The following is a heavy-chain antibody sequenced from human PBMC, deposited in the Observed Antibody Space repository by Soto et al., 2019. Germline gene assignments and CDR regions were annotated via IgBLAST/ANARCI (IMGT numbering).Heavy chain of an antibody. CDR1: GFTFPNYA. V-gene: IGHV3-23*01. J-gene: IGHJ4*02. CDR3: AKGPVAGTGNYFEY. D-gene: IGHD6-19*01. Sequence: RGSLRLSCAASGFTFPNYAMYWVRQAPGKGLEWVSALTASGGATYYADSVKGRFTISRDNSENTLYVEMNSLRAEDTAVYYCAKGPVAGTGNYFEYWGQGILVTVS. CDR2: LTASGGAT.